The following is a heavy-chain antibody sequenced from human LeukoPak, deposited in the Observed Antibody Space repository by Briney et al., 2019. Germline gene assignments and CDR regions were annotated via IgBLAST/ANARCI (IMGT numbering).Heavy chain of an antibody. Sequence: GGSLRLSCAASGLTFSSYWMNWARQAPGKGLEWVANIKQDGSEKYYVDSVKGRFTISRDNAKNSLYLQMNSLRAEDTAVYYCARDRSRFGEFHWFDPWGQGTLVTVSS. CDR1: GLTFSSYW. CDR3: ARDRSRFGEFHWFDP. J-gene: IGHJ5*02. CDR2: IKQDGSEK. V-gene: IGHV3-7*01. D-gene: IGHD3-10*01.